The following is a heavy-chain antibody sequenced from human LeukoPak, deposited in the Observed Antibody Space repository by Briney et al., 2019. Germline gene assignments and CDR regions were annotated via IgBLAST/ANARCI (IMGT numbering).Heavy chain of an antibody. CDR2: IKQDGSAK. J-gene: IGHJ4*02. V-gene: IGHV3-7*03. CDR3: ARDNGWSADF. D-gene: IGHD2-15*01. Sequence: PGGSLRLSCAASGFTFSRHWMYWVRQATVKGLEWVANIKQDGSAKPYVDSVKGRFTISRDNAKNSLFLQMNSLRVEDTAVYYCARDNGWSADFWGQGTLVTVSS. CDR1: GFTFSRHW.